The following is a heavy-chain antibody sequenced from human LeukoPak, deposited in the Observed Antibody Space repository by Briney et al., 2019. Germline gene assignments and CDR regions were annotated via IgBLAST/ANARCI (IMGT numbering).Heavy chain of an antibody. Sequence: SETLSLTCTVSGGSISYYYWSWIRQSPGKGLEWIGYIYYRGTTNYNPSLKSRVTISVDTSKNQFSLQLRSVTAADTAVYYCAEGEPPASGPGGKDVWGPRATVTGSS. CDR1: GGSISYYY. CDR3: AEGEPPASGPGGKDV. V-gene: IGHV4-59*01. CDR2: IYYRGTT. D-gene: IGHD3-10*01. J-gene: IGHJ6*02.